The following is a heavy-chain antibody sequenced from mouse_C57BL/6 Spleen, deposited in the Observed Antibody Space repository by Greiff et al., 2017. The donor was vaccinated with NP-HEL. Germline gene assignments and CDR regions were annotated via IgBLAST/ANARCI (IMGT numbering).Heavy chain of an antibody. Sequence: QVQLQQSGPELVKPGASVKISCKASGYAFSSSWMNWVKQRPGKGLEWIGRIYPGDGDTNYNGKFKGKATLTADKSSSTAYMQLSSLTSEDSAVYFCASLTSNYRYFDVWGTGTTVTVSS. CDR3: ASLTSNYRYFDV. CDR2: IYPGDGDT. J-gene: IGHJ1*03. CDR1: GYAFSSSW. D-gene: IGHD1-3*01. V-gene: IGHV1-82*01.